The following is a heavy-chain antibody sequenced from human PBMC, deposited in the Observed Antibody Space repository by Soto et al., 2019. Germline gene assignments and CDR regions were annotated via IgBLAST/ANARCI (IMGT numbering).Heavy chain of an antibody. Sequence: GGSLRLPGAASEFTFSHYAFKWVGPAPGKGLEWVSLIGESGTPTYYADSVKGRFTISRDNSGNTLFLEMYSLRAEDTAVYYCARYIPGVRYYGMDVWGQGTTVTVSS. CDR2: IGESGTPT. V-gene: IGHV3-23*01. J-gene: IGHJ6*02. CDR3: ARYIPGVRYYGMDV. D-gene: IGHD2-2*01. CDR1: EFTFSHYA.